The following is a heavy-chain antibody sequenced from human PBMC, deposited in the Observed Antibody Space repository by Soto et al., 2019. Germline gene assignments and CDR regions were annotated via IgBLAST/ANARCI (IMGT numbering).Heavy chain of an antibody. CDR1: GGSISSSSYY. CDR2: IYYSGST. V-gene: IGHV4-39*01. CDR3: ARVAVAGRRQGYFQH. D-gene: IGHD6-19*01. J-gene: IGHJ1*01. Sequence: SSETLSLTCTVSGGSISSSSYYGGWIRQPPGKGLEWIGSIYYSGSTYYDPSLKSRVTISVDTSKNQFSLKLSSVSAADTAVYYCARVAVAGRRQGYFQHWGQGTLVTVSS.